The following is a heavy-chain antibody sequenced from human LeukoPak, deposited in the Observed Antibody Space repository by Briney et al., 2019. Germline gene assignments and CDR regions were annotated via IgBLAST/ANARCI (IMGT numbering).Heavy chain of an antibody. J-gene: IGHJ4*02. D-gene: IGHD3-10*01. CDR2: ISDSGGTT. CDR1: GFTFGTYS. Sequence: GGSLRLSCAASGFTFGTYSMNWVRQAPGRGLEWVSAISDSGGTTYYADSVKGRFTISRDNAKNSLYLQMNSLRAEDTAVYYCARVEYGSGPGTFDYWGQGTLVTVSS. V-gene: IGHV3-21*01. CDR3: ARVEYGSGPGTFDY.